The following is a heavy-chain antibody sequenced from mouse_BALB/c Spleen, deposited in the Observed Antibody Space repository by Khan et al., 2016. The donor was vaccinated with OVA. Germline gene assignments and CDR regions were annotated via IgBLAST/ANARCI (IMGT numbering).Heavy chain of an antibody. CDR3: ALASYDPRDFDD. CDR2: IAPANGNT. CDR1: GFSIKDTY. J-gene: IGHJ1*01. D-gene: IGHD6-1*01. V-gene: IGHV14-3*02. Sequence: EVELVESGAALVKPGASVDLSCTASGFSIKDTYIHWVKQRPEQGLEWIGRIAPANGNTKYDPKFQGKATITADTSSNTSYLRLSSLTSEDTAVYFCALASYDPRDFDDWGAGTTVTVSS.